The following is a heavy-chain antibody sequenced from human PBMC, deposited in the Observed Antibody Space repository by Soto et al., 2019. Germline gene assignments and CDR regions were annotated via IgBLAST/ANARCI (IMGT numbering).Heavy chain of an antibody. CDR2: IYYSGST. Sequence: SETLSLTCTVSGGSIRRYYWSWIRQPPGKELEWIGYIYYSGSTKYNPSLKSRVTISVDSSKNQFSLKLDSVTAADTAVYYCARLGGYYQAIDYCCQGTLVTVSS. V-gene: IGHV4-59*08. CDR3: ARLGGYYQAIDY. D-gene: IGHD3-22*01. J-gene: IGHJ4*02. CDR1: GGSIRRYY.